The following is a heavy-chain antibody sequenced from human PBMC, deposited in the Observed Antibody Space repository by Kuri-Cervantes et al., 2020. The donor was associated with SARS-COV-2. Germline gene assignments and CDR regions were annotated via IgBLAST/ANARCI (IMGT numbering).Heavy chain of an antibody. CDR3: ARGDCSSTSCYGPFAFDI. V-gene: IGHV3-9*01. Sequence: SLKISCVTSGFRFEEYAMHWVRQAPGKGLEWVSGISWNSGNIDQADSVKGRFTISRDNAKNSLYLQMNSLRAEDTAVYYCARGDCSSTSCYGPFAFDIWGQGTMVTVSS. J-gene: IGHJ3*02. D-gene: IGHD2-2*01. CDR2: ISWNSGNI. CDR1: GFRFEEYA.